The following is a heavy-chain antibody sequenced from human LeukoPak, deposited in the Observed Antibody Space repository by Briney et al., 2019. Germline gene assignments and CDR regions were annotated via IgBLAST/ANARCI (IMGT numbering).Heavy chain of an antibody. J-gene: IGHJ4*02. CDR2: IIPIFGTA. CDR3: ASGVVPAALWYY. CDR1: GGTFSSYA. V-gene: IGHV1-69*13. Sequence: SVTVSCKASGGTFSSYAISWVRQAPQHGLEWMGGIIPIFGTANYAQKFQGRVTITADESTSTAYMELSSLRSEDTAVYYCASGVVPAALWYYWGQGTLVTVSS. D-gene: IGHD2-2*01.